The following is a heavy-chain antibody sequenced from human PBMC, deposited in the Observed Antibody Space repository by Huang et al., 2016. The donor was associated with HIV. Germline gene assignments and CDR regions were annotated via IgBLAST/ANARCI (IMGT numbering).Heavy chain of an antibody. CDR2: IGSVSRDT. D-gene: IGHD4-4*01. V-gene: IGHV1-18*01. CDR1: GYDFGSYG. CDR3: ARDPYYSNRWKRNDASFL. Sequence: QVQLVQSGGEVMQPGASVRVSCKASGYDFGSYGMSWVRQAPGQGRESQGWIGSVSRDTRSAQKCQGRVTMTTDTSTTTTYMELRSLRSDDTAMYYCARDPYYSNRWKRNDASFLWGQGTMITVSS. J-gene: IGHJ3*01.